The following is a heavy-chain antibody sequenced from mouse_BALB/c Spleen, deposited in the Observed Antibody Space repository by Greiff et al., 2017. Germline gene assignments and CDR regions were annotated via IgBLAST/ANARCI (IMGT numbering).Heavy chain of an antibody. Sequence: QVQLKESGPGILQPSQTLSLTCSFSGFSLSTSGMGVSWIRQPSGKGLEWLAHIYWDDDKRYNPSLKSRLTISKDTSRNQVFLKITSVDTADTATYYCARRATGYYFDYWGQGTTLTGSS. CDR3: ARRATGYYFDY. V-gene: IGHV8-12*01. CDR1: GFSLSTSGMG. CDR2: IYWDDDK. J-gene: IGHJ2*01. D-gene: IGHD4-1*01.